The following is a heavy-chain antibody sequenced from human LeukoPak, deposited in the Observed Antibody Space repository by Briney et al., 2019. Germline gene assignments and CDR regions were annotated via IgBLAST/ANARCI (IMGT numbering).Heavy chain of an antibody. CDR1: GGTFSSYA. V-gene: IGHV1-69*13. Sequence: SVKVSCKASGGTFSSYAISWVRQAPGQGLEWMGGIIPIFGTANYAQKFQGRVTITADESTSTAYMELSSLRSEDTAVYYCARSMNYYDSSGQWDAFDIRGQGTMVTVSS. CDR2: IIPIFGTA. J-gene: IGHJ3*02. CDR3: ARSMNYYDSSGQWDAFDI. D-gene: IGHD3-22*01.